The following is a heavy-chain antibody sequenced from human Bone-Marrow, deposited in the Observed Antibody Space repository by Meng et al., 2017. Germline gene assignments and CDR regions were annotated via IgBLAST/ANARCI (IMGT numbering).Heavy chain of an antibody. Sequence: GSLRLSCAVYGGSFSGYYWSWIRQPPGKGLEWIGEINHSGSTNYNPSLKSRVTISVDTSKNQFSLKLSSVTAADTAVYYCARDYYDSSGYWGGIGYWGQGTLVTVSS. CDR3: ARDYYDSSGYWGGIGY. J-gene: IGHJ4*02. D-gene: IGHD3-22*01. V-gene: IGHV4-34*01. CDR1: GGSFSGYY. CDR2: INHSGST.